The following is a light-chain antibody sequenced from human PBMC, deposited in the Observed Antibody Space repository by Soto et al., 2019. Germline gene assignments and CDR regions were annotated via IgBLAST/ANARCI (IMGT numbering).Light chain of an antibody. CDR3: SAWDDSLKV. V-gene: IGLV1-47*01. CDR1: STKIGSNY. J-gene: IGLJ3*02. Sequence: QYVLTQPPSASGTPGQRVTISCSGSSTKIGSNYVYWYQQLPGTAPKLLIDRNNQRPSGVPDRFSGSKSGTSASLAIRGLRSEDEADYYCSAWDDSLKVFGGGTKLTVL. CDR2: RNN.